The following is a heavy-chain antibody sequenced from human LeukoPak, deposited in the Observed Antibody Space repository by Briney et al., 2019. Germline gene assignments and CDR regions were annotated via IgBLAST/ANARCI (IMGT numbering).Heavy chain of an antibody. J-gene: IGHJ6*02. CDR2: ISGSGGST. CDR3: AKDGYGSGRPLYGMDV. CDR1: GFTFSSYA. V-gene: IGHV3-23*01. Sequence: GSLRLSCAASGFTFSSYAMSWVRQAPGKGLEWVSAISGSGGSTYYADSVKGRFTISRDNSKNTLYLQMNSLRAEDTAVYYCAKDGYGSGRPLYGMDVWGQGTTVTVSS. D-gene: IGHD3-10*01.